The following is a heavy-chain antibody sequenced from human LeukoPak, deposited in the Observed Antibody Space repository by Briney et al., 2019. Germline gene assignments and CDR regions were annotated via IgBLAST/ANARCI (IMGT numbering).Heavy chain of an antibody. CDR1: GGSISSGDFY. J-gene: IGHJ4*02. Sequence: SETLSLTCSVSGGSISSGDFYWGWIRQPPGKGLEWIGNIRYTGNTFYKSSLKSRLTMSVDTSKNQFSLKLSSVTAADTAVYYCARGHLGSGSYRGCTRFDYWGQGTLVTVSS. V-gene: IGHV4-39*07. D-gene: IGHD3-10*01. CDR2: IRYTGNT. CDR3: ARGHLGSGSYRGCTRFDY.